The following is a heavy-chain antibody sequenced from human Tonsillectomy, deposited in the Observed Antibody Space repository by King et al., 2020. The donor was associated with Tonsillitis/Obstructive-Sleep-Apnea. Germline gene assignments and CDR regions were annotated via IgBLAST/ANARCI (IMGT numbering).Heavy chain of an antibody. CDR2: INHSGST. CDR1: GGSFSGYY. CDR3: ARGSANVVVPAADAFDI. D-gene: IGHD2-2*01. J-gene: IGHJ3*02. Sequence: VQLQQWGAGLLKPSETLSLTCAVYGGSFSGYYWSWIRQPPGKGLEWIGEINHSGSTNYNPSLKSRVTISVDTSKNQFSLKLSSVTAADTAVYYCARGSANVVVPAADAFDIWGQGTMVTVSS. V-gene: IGHV4-34*01.